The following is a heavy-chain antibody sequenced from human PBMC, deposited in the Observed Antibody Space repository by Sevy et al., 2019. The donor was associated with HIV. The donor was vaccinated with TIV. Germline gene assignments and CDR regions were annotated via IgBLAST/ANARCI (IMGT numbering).Heavy chain of an antibody. CDR2: TYYRSKWYN. J-gene: IGHJ3*02. Sequence: QSQTLSLTCAISGDSVSSNSAAWIWIRQSPSRGLEWLGRTYYRSKWYNDYAVSVKSRITINPDTSKNQFSLQLNSVTPEDTAVYYCARDLYSSSWSAHDAFDIWGQGTMVTVSS. CDR3: ARDLYSSSWSAHDAFDI. D-gene: IGHD6-13*01. V-gene: IGHV6-1*01. CDR1: GDSVSSNSAA.